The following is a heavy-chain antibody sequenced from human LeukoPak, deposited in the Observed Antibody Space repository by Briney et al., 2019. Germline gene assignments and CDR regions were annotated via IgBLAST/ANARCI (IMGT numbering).Heavy chain of an antibody. Sequence: GGSLRLSCAAFGFTVSVNYMSWVRQAPGKGLECVSVIYSGGNTYYADSVKGRFTISRDNSKNTLYLQMNSLRAEDTAVYYCAKDILRSYSSGWPFDYWGQGTLVTVSS. CDR3: AKDILRSYSSGWPFDY. D-gene: IGHD6-19*01. V-gene: IGHV3-66*01. CDR1: GFTVSVNY. CDR2: IYSGGNT. J-gene: IGHJ4*02.